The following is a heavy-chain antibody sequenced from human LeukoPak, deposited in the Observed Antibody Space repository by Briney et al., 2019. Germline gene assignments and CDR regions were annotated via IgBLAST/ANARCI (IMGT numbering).Heavy chain of an antibody. Sequence: SETLSLTCAVHGGSFSGYYWSWIRQPPGKGLEWIGEINHSGSTNYNPSLKSRVTISVDTSKNQFSLKLSSVTAADTAVYYCARGRDIVVVPAAPPSDCWGQGTLVTVSS. CDR2: INHSGST. V-gene: IGHV4-34*01. J-gene: IGHJ4*02. D-gene: IGHD2-2*01. CDR1: GGSFSGYY. CDR3: ARGRDIVVVPAAPPSDC.